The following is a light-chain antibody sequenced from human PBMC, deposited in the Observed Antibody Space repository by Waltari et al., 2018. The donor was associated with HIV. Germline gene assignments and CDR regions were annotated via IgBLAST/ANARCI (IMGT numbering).Light chain of an antibody. V-gene: IGLV1-47*01. Sequence: QSVLTQPPSASATPGQRVTISCSGTRSNLGSTFVFWYQQFPVTAPKLLMYKNNKLFSGVPDRVSGPKSGTSASLAISGLRSEDEAVYYCAAWDDSLRCHVVFGGGTNLTV. CDR1: RSNLGSTF. J-gene: IGLJ2*01. CDR2: KNN. CDR3: AAWDDSLRCHVV.